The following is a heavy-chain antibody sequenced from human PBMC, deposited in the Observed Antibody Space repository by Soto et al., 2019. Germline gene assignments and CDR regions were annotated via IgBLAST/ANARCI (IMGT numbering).Heavy chain of an antibody. CDR3: AKGAPCGGDCHSYFDH. CDR1: GFTFSTYA. Sequence: EVQVLESGGGLVQPGGSLRLSCAASGFTFSTYAMTWVRQAPGKGLEWVSSISTSGSTTFYADSVKGRFTISRDNSKNTRYLQMSRLTAEDTAVYYCAKGAPCGGDCHSYFDHWGQGTLLTVSS. J-gene: IGHJ4*02. V-gene: IGHV3-23*01. D-gene: IGHD2-21*02. CDR2: ISTSGSTT.